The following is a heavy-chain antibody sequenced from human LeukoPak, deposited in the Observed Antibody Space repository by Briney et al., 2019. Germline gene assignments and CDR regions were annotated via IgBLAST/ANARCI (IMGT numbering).Heavy chain of an antibody. CDR2: ISGSSTHT. CDR1: GFTFSDYY. CDR3: ATPGLLGYCSSAICAPPGY. V-gene: IGHV3-11*03. Sequence: NPGGSLRLSCAASGFTFSDYYMSWIRQAPGKGLEWVSYISGSSTHTNYADSVKGRFTISRDNAKKSLYLQMNSLRAEDTAVYYCATPGLLGYCSSAICAPPGYWGQGTLVIVSS. D-gene: IGHD2-2*01. J-gene: IGHJ4*02.